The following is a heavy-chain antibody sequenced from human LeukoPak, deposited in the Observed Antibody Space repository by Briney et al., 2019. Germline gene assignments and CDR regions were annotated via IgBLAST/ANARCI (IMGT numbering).Heavy chain of an antibody. V-gene: IGHV3-30*03. J-gene: IGHJ4*02. CDR3: ARSPPPYSGSYWGVFDY. CDR2: ISYDGSNK. D-gene: IGHD1-26*01. CDR1: GFTFSSSG. Sequence: GGSLRLSCAASGFTFSSSGMHWVRQAPGKGLQWVAVISYDGSNKYYTNSVKGRFTISRDNSKNTVYLQMNSLRAEDTAVYYCARSPPPYSGSYWGVFDYWGQGTLVTVSS.